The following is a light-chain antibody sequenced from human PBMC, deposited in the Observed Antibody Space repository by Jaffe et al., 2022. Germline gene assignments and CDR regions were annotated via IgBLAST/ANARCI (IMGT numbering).Light chain of an antibody. Sequence: SYELTQPPSVSVSPGQTARITCSGDALPNQYAYWYQQKPGQAPILVIYKDSERPSGIPERFSGSSSGTTVTLTISGVQAEDEADYYCQSGDSSGSYRVFGGGTKLTVL. CDR3: QSGDSSGSYRV. J-gene: IGLJ3*02. V-gene: IGLV3-25*03. CDR2: KDS. CDR1: ALPNQY.